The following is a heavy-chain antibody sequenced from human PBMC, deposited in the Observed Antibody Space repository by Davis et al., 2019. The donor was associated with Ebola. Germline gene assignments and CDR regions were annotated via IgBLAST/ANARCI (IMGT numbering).Heavy chain of an antibody. CDR2: INHSGYT. CDR3: ASVNDFWSGTDYYYYGMDV. CDR1: GGSLSDYH. D-gene: IGHD3-3*01. J-gene: IGHJ6*02. Sequence: PSETLSLTCALSGGSLSDYHWSWIRQTPGKGLEWIGEINHSGYTNYNPSLKSRVSLSLDTSKRQFSLKLTSVTAADTAVYYCASVNDFWSGTDYYYYGMDVWGQGTTVTVSS. V-gene: IGHV4-34*01.